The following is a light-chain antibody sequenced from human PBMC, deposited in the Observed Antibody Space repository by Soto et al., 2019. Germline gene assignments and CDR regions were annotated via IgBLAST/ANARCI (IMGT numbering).Light chain of an antibody. V-gene: IGLV2-14*01. CDR2: EVS. J-gene: IGLJ1*01. Sequence: LAQPASVSGSPGQSTTISCTGTSSDVGGYNYVSWYQQHPGKAPKLMIYEVSNRPSGVSNRFSGSKSGNSASLTISGLQAEDEADYYCSSYTAYSSVVFGTGTKVTVL. CDR3: SSYTAYSSVV. CDR1: SSDVGGYNY.